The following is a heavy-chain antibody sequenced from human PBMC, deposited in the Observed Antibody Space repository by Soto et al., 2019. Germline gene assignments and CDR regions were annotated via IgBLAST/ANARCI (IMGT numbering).Heavy chain of an antibody. CDR1: GYTFTSYD. CDR3: AIKERGFTVTTQSYYYYMDV. CDR2: MNPNSGNT. D-gene: IGHD4-4*01. Sequence: GASVKVSCKASGYTFTSYDINWVRQATGQGLEWMGWMNPNSGNTGYAQKFQGRVTMTRNTSISTAYMELSSLRSEDTAVYFFAIKERGFTVTTQSYYYYMDVWGKGTTVTVSS. J-gene: IGHJ6*03. V-gene: IGHV1-8*01.